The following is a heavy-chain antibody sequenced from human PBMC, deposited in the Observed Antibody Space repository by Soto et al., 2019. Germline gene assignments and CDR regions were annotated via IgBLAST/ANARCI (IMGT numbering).Heavy chain of an antibody. CDR1: GDAIYIGGYY. V-gene: IGHV4-31*03. CDR2: IYHTGKT. CDR3: ARSMGGLTGPFDY. J-gene: IGHJ4*02. D-gene: IGHD3-16*01. Sequence: PSETLSLTCTVSGDAIYIGGYYWTWIRQHPGKGLEWIGYIYHTGKTYYNPSLESRVTMSVDTSKNQFSLKLSSVTAADTAVYYCARSMGGLTGPFDYWGLGTLVTVSS.